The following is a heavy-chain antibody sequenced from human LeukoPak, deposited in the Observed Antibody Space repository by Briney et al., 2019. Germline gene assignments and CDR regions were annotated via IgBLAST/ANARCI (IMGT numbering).Heavy chain of an antibody. V-gene: IGHV4-34*01. J-gene: IGHJ4*02. D-gene: IGHD2-15*01. Sequence: PSETLSLTCAVYGGSLSGYYWSWIRQPPGKGLEWIGEINHSGSTNYNPSLKSRDTISVDTSKNQFSLKLSSVTAADTAVYYCASGASGGVVAAFDYWGQGTLVTVSS. CDR3: ASGASGGVVAAFDY. CDR1: GGSLSGYY. CDR2: INHSGST.